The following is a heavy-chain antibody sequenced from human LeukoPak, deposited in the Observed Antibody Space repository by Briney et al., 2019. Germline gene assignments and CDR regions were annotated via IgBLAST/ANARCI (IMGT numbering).Heavy chain of an antibody. D-gene: IGHD1-1*01. CDR1: GGSISSYY. CDR2: IYISGST. Sequence: SETLSLTCTVSGGSISSYYWSWIRQPAGKGLEWIGRIYISGSTNYNPSPKSRVTMSVDTSKNQFSLKLSSVTAADTAVYYCARDRGTWNDDGFDYWGQGTLVTVSS. V-gene: IGHV4-4*07. J-gene: IGHJ4*02. CDR3: ARDRGTWNDDGFDY.